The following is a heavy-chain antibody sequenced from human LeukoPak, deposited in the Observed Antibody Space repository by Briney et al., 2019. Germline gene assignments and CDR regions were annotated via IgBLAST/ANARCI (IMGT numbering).Heavy chain of an antibody. V-gene: IGHV3-23*01. CDR3: CGSGSSFDY. CDR1: GFTFSSYA. J-gene: IGHJ4*02. Sequence: GRSLTLSCAASGFTFSSYAMSWVRQAPGKGLELVSAISGSGGSTYYADSVKGRFTISRDNSKNTLYLQMNSLRAEDTAVYYCCGSGSSFDYWGQGTLVTVSS. CDR2: ISGSGGST. D-gene: IGHD1-26*01.